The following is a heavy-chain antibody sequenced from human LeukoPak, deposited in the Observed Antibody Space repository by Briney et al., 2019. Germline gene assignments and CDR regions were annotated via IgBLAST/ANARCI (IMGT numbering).Heavy chain of an antibody. D-gene: IGHD3-3*01. J-gene: IGHJ4*02. Sequence: GGALRLSCAASGFTFSSYAMSWVRQAPGKGLEWVSNISGSGRGGSTYYADSVKGRFTFSRDNSKNTLYLQMNSLRAEDTALYYCAKSGLNRFDYWGQGTLVTVSS. CDR2: ISGSGRGGST. V-gene: IGHV3-23*01. CDR1: GFTFSSYA. CDR3: AKSGLNRFDY.